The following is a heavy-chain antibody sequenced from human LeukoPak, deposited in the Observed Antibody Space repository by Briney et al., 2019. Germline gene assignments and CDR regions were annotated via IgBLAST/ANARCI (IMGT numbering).Heavy chain of an antibody. Sequence: PSETLSLTCTVSGGSISSYYWSWIRQPPGKGLEWIGEINHSGSTNYNPSLKSRVTISVDTSKNQFSLKLSSVTAADTAVYYCARGRDGYNQGNFDYWGQGTLVTVSS. CDR3: ARGRDGYNQGNFDY. D-gene: IGHD5-24*01. CDR2: INHSGST. CDR1: GGSISSYY. J-gene: IGHJ4*02. V-gene: IGHV4-34*01.